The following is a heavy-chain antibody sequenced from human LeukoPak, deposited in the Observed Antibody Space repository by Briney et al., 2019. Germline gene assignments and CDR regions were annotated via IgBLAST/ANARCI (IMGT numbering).Heavy chain of an antibody. CDR1: GGSISSGGYS. CDR2: IYDSGNT. Sequence: SETLSLTCAVSGGSISSGGYSWSWIRQPPGKGLEGSGYIYDSGNTYYNPSLKRRVTISVDRSKNQFSLKLSSVSAADTAVYYCARGFLTDTVTPTSAFDIWGQGTMVTVSS. D-gene: IGHD4-17*01. CDR3: ARGFLTDTVTPTSAFDI. V-gene: IGHV4-30-2*01. J-gene: IGHJ3*02.